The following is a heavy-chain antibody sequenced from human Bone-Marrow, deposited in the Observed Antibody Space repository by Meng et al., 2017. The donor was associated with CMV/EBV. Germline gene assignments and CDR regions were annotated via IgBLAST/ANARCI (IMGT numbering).Heavy chain of an antibody. CDR2: IKQDGSEK. CDR3: ARDLFEVVSATG. D-gene: IGHD1-26*01. Sequence: GGSLRLSCAASGFILNDYWMTWIRQAPGKGLEWVAKIKQDGSEKYYVDSVKGRFSISRDNAKNSLYLQMNSLRVEDTAVYYGARDLFEVVSATGGGQGELVTVSS. V-gene: IGHV3-7*01. J-gene: IGHJ4*02. CDR1: GFILNDYW.